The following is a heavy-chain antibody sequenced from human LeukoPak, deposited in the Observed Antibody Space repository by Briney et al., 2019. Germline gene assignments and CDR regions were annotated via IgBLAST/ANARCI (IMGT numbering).Heavy chain of an antibody. CDR2: INWNGGST. D-gene: IGHD5-18*01. V-gene: IGHV3-20*04. Sequence: GGSLRLSCAASGFTVSSNYMSWVRQAPGKGLEWVSGINWNGGSTGYADSVKGRFTISRDNAKNSLYLQMNSLRAEDTALYYCARVYRGRQLWDNSYYFDYWGQGTLVTVSS. CDR3: ARVYRGRQLWDNSYYFDY. CDR1: GFTVSSNY. J-gene: IGHJ4*02.